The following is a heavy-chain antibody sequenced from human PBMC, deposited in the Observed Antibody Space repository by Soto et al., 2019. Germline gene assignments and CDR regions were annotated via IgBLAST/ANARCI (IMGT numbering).Heavy chain of an antibody. CDR2: LYSGGSS. CDR3: ARLGYFEDSGYSYFDS. Sequence: EVQLVESGGGLVRPGGSLRLSCGVSGFIVSRSYMTWVRQAPGKGLEWVSSLYSGGSSYYSDSVKGRFTISRDNSENTLSLQINSLRAEDTAVYDCARLGYFEDSGYSYFDSWGHGTLVTVSS. D-gene: IGHD3-22*01. J-gene: IGHJ5*01. CDR1: GFIVSRSY. V-gene: IGHV3-53*01.